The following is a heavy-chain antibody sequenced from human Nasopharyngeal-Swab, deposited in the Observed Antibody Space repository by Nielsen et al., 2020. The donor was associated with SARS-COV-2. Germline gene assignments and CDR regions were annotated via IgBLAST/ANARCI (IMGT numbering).Heavy chain of an antibody. J-gene: IGHJ6*02. CDR3: ARGDGTVYYYYGMDV. D-gene: IGHD1-7*01. CDR1: GGSFTGYY. Sequence: SETLSLTCAVDGGSFTGYYCSWLRQPPGKGLGWIGEINHSGSTNYNPSLKSRVTISVDTSKNQFSLKLSSVTAADTAVYYCARGDGTVYYYYGMDVWGQGTTVTVSS. V-gene: IGHV4-34*01. CDR2: INHSGST.